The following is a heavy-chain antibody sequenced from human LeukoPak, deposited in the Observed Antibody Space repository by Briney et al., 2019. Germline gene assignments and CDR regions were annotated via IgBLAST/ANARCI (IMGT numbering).Heavy chain of an antibody. CDR3: ARGSSMIPELCFDY. CDR2: ISGSGGST. D-gene: IGHD1-14*01. CDR1: GFTFSSYA. J-gene: IGHJ4*02. Sequence: QSGGSLRLSCAASGFTFSSYAMSWVRQAPGKGLEWVSAISGSGGSTYYADSVKGRFTISRDNSKNTLYLQMNSLRAEDTAVYYCARGSSMIPELCFDYWGQGTLVTVSS. V-gene: IGHV3-23*01.